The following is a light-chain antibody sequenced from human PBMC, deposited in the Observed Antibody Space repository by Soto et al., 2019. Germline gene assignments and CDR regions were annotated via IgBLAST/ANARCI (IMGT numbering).Light chain of an antibody. V-gene: IGLV2-14*01. CDR3: SSYTPTRAYG. CDR1: RSDIGGYNY. Sequence: QSAPTQPASVSGSPGQSITISCTGTRSDIGGYNYVSWYQQHPGKAPKLMIYEVSHRPAGVSNRFSGSKSGSTASLTISGLQAEDEADYYCSSYTPTRAYGFGTGTKLTVL. J-gene: IGLJ1*01. CDR2: EVS.